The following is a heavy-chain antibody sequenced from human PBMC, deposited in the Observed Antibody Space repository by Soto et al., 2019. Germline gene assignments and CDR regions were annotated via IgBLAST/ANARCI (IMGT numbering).Heavy chain of an antibody. V-gene: IGHV4-61*01. D-gene: IGHD6-13*01. J-gene: IGHJ6*02. CDR3: ARESRIVAAGPGSYYYYDMDV. CDR2: TYYSGST. Sequence: SSTLSLTCTVSVESIISTSYYWSWLRQHPGKGLEWIGYTYYSGSTYYSPSLKSRVTISVDTSKNQFSLKLSSVTAADTAVFYCARESRIVAAGPGSYYYYDMDVWGQGTTVTVSS. CDR1: VESIISTSYY.